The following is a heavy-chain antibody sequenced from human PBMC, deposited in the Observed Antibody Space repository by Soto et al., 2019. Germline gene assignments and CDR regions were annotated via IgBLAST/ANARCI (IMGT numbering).Heavy chain of an antibody. V-gene: IGHV1-69*01. Sequence: QVQLVQSGPEVKKPGSSVKVSCEASGGTFSNFAVNWVRQAPGQGLEWVGGIIPLFNVAKYAQKFEGRVTIVADDSTSTAYMDWSSLGSDDTAVYYCAASGMDVLGYDYKGTEGLDIWGQGTRVTVSS. CDR3: AASGMDVLGYDYKGTEGLDI. CDR2: IIPLFNVA. J-gene: IGHJ3*02. CDR1: GGTFSNFA. D-gene: IGHD4-4*01.